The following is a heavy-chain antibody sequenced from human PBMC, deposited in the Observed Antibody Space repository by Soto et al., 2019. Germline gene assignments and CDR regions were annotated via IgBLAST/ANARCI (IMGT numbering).Heavy chain of an antibody. D-gene: IGHD1-26*01. Sequence: PAGSLRLSCGACGFTFSNYGMSWVRQAPGKGLEWVSSITASSGATYYPDSVKGRFTISRDNSQNTLYLQMNSLRVDDTAIYFCAKNQWELLHWGQGTLVTVSS. V-gene: IGHV3-23*01. CDR2: ITASSGAT. J-gene: IGHJ4*02. CDR3: AKNQWELLH. CDR1: GFTFSNYG.